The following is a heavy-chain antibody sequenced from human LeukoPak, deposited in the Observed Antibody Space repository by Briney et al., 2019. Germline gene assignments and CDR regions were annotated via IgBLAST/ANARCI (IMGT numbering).Heavy chain of an antibody. Sequence: SVKVSCKASGGTFSSYAISWVRQAPGQGLEWMGGIIPIFGTANYAQKFQGRVTITADESTSTAYMELSSLRSEDTAVYYCARLRVPEDYYYGMDVWGQGTTVTVSS. V-gene: IGHV1-69*13. CDR2: IIPIFGTA. J-gene: IGHJ6*02. CDR3: ARLRVPEDYYYGMDV. D-gene: IGHD3-3*01. CDR1: GGTFSSYA.